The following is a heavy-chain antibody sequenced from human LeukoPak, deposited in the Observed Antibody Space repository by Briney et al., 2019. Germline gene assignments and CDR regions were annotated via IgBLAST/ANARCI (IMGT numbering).Heavy chain of an antibody. CDR1: VCTFSSYA. Sequence: GASVKVSCKSSVCTFSSYAISWVRQSPGQGLEWMGGIIPIFGSANYAQKFQGRVTINTDESTSTAYMELSSLRSEDSAVYYCAGVRTMEFDPWGQGTLVTVSS. CDR2: IIPIFGSA. CDR3: AGVRTMEFDP. J-gene: IGHJ5*02. D-gene: IGHD3-3*01. V-gene: IGHV1-69*05.